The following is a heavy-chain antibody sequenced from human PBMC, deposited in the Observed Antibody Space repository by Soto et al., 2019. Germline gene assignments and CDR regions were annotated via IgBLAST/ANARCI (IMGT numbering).Heavy chain of an antibody. V-gene: IGHV4-61*01. Sequence: NPSETLSLTCTVSGGSVSSATYYYNWIRQPPGKGLEWIGSVYYYGTPNYNPSLKTRVTISMDTSYNRLSLKLRSVTAADTAVYYCARDLYLRTGPWGMDVWGQGTTVTVSS. J-gene: IGHJ6*02. CDR3: ARDLYLRTGPWGMDV. CDR1: GGSVSSATYY. D-gene: IGHD3-16*01. CDR2: VYYYGTP.